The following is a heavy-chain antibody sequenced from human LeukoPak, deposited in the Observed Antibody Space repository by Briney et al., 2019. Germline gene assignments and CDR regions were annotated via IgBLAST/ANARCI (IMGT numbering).Heavy chain of an antibody. V-gene: IGHV1-69*04. D-gene: IGHD6-13*01. Sequence: ASVKVSCKASGGTFSSYAISWVRQAPGQGLEWMGRIIPILGIANYAQEFQGRVTITADKSRSTAYMELSSQRSEDTAVYYCARVGEYSSSRTRFDYWGQGTLVTVSS. CDR3: ARVGEYSSSRTRFDY. CDR2: IIPILGIA. J-gene: IGHJ4*02. CDR1: GGTFSSYA.